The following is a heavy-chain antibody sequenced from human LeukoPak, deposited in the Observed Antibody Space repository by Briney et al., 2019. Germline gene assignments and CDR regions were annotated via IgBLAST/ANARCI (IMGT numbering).Heavy chain of an antibody. V-gene: IGHV4-30-2*01. CDR1: GGSISSGGYS. Sequence: SETLSLTCAVSGGSISSGGYSWSWIRQPPGKGLEWIGYIYHSGSAYYNPSLKSRVTISVDRSKNQFSLKLSSVTAADTAVYYCARVPRIYGDYGVDYWGQGTLVTVSS. CDR2: IYHSGSA. J-gene: IGHJ4*02. CDR3: ARVPRIYGDYGVDY. D-gene: IGHD4-17*01.